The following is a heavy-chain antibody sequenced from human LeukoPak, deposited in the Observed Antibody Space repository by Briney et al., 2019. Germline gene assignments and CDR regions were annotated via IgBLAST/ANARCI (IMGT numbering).Heavy chain of an antibody. CDR2: INPNSGDT. D-gene: IGHD4-17*01. J-gene: IGHJ6*02. V-gene: IGHV1-2*06. Sequence: GASVKVSCRASGYTFTGYHIHWVRQAPGQGLEGMGRINPNSGDTNYAQNFQGRVTMIRDTSINTAYMELSRLRSDDTAVYYCARAPSHSGTEDYGYYYYYGMDVWGQGTTVTVSS. CDR1: GYTFTGYH. CDR3: ARAPSHSGTEDYGYYYYYGMDV.